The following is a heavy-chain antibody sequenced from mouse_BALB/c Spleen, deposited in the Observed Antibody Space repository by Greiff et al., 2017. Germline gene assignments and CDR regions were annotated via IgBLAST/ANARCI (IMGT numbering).Heavy chain of an antibody. CDR1: GYTFTSYW. J-gene: IGHJ4*01. Sequence: VQLQESGAELVKPGASVKLSCKTSGYTFTSYWIQWVKQRPGQGLGWIGEIFPGTGTTYYNEKFKGKATLTIDTSSSTAYMQLSSLTSEDSAVYFCARSHYYGSSYRAMDYWGQGTSVTVSS. CDR3: ARSHYYGSSYRAMDY. V-gene: IGHV1S132*01. D-gene: IGHD1-1*01. CDR2: IFPGTGTT.